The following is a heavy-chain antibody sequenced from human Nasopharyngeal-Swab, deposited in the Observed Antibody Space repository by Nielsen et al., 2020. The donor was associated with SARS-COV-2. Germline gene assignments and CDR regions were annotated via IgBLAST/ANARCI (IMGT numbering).Heavy chain of an antibody. Sequence: LSLTCAASGFTFSDYYMSWIRQAPGKGLEWVSYISSSGSTIYYADSVKGRFTISRDNAKNSLYLQMNSLRAEDTAVYYCARGGPVQIFGVAGAFDIWGQGTMVTVSS. V-gene: IGHV3-11*01. CDR2: ISSSGSTI. D-gene: IGHD3-3*01. CDR3: ARGGPVQIFGVAGAFDI. J-gene: IGHJ3*02. CDR1: GFTFSDYY.